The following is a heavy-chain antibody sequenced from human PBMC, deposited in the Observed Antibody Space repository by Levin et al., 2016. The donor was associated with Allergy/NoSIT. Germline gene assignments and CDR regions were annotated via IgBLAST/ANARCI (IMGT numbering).Heavy chain of an antibody. CDR2: IYHSGST. Sequence: VRQAPGKGLEWIGEIYHSGSTNYNPSLKSRVTISVDKSKNQFSLKLSSVTAADTAVYYCARVYSSGWDGYYYYYGMDVWGQGTTVTVSS. D-gene: IGHD6-19*01. CDR3: ARVYSSGWDGYYYYYGMDV. J-gene: IGHJ6*02. V-gene: IGHV4-4*02.